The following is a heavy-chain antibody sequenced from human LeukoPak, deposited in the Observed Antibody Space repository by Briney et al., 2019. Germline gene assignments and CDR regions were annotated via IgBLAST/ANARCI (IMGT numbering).Heavy chain of an antibody. CDR3: ARKGSSGWYMDYFDY. CDR1: GFTFSSYE. CDR2: ISSSGNTI. D-gene: IGHD6-19*01. J-gene: IGHJ4*02. Sequence: GGSLRLSCAASGFTFSSYEMNWVRQAPGKGLDWVSYISSSGNTIYYADSLKGRFTISRDNAKNSLYLQMNSLRAEDTAVYYCARKGSSGWYMDYFDYWGRGALVTVSS. V-gene: IGHV3-48*03.